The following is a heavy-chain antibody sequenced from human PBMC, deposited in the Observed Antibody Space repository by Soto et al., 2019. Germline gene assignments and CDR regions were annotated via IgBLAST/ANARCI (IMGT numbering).Heavy chain of an antibody. J-gene: IGHJ4*02. V-gene: IGHV4-34*01. CDR1: GGSFSCYY. Sequence: SETLSLTCAVYGGSFSCYYWSWIRQPPGKGLEWIGEINHSGSNNYNPSLKSRVTISVDTSKNQFSQKLSSVTAADTAVYYCARESPGIAVAGTGDYWGQGTLVTVSP. D-gene: IGHD6-19*01. CDR3: ARESPGIAVAGTGDY. CDR2: INHSGSN.